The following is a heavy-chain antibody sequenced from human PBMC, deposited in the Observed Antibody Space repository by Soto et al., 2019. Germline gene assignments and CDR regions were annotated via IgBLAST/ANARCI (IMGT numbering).Heavy chain of an antibody. V-gene: IGHV1-18*04. CDR2: ISAYNGTP. CDR1: GSTFTSYG. Sequence: ASVKVSCKASGSTFTSYGISWVRHAPGQGLEWMGWISAYNGTPNYAQKLQGRVTMTTDTSTSTSYMELRSLRSDDTAVYYCARDFPNYYDSSCYDWFDPWGQGTLVTVSS. J-gene: IGHJ5*02. CDR3: ARDFPNYYDSSCYDWFDP. D-gene: IGHD3-22*01.